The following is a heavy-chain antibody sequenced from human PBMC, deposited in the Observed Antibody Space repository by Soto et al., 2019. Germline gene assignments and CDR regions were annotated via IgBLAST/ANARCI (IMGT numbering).Heavy chain of an antibody. V-gene: IGHV1-46*01. J-gene: IGHJ4*02. CDR2: INPNGGST. CDR3: ARDLATADY. D-gene: IGHD5-18*01. Sequence: QVHLVQSGAEVKKPGASVKGSCKASGYIFINYYIHWVRQAPGEGLEWIGIINPNGGSTNYAQKFRGRVTMARATSTSTFYMALSSLRSDDTAVYYCARDLATADYWAQGTLVTVSS. CDR1: GYIFINYY.